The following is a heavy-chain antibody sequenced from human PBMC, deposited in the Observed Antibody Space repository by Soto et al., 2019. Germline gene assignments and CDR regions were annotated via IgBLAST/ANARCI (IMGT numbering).Heavy chain of an antibody. V-gene: IGHV3-30-3*01. Sequence: VGSLRLSCASSVFTFSSYAMHCVRHAPGKGLEWVAVISYDGSNKYYADSVKGRFTISRDNSKNTLYLQMNSLRAEDTAVYYCARDLRVRYYDSSGSIHWGQGTLVSVSS. CDR3: ARDLRVRYYDSSGSIH. J-gene: IGHJ4*02. D-gene: IGHD3-22*01. CDR1: VFTFSSYA. CDR2: ISYDGSNK.